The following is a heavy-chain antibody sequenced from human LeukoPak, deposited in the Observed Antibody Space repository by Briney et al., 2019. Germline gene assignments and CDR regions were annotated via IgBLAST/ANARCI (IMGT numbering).Heavy chain of an antibody. CDR2: IYYSGST. Sequence: ASETLSLTCTVSGGSISSSSYYWGWIRQPPGKGLEWIGSIYYSGSTYYNPSLKSRVTISVDTSKNQFSLKLSSVTAADTAVYYCAFIGSGYYHPFDYWGQGTLVTVSS. CDR3: AFIGSGYYHPFDY. V-gene: IGHV4-39*07. J-gene: IGHJ4*02. CDR1: GGSISSSSYY. D-gene: IGHD3-22*01.